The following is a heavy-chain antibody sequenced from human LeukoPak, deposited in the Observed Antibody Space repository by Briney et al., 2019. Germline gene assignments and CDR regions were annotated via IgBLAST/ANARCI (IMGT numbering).Heavy chain of an antibody. D-gene: IGHD3-22*01. CDR3: AREPYYNTGGLDY. CDR1: GYTFTDYY. Sequence: GASVKVSCKASGYTFTDYYMHWVRLAPGQGLEWLGWINPNSGGTNYAQKFQGRVTMTRDTSISTAYMELSRLKSDDTALYYCAREPYYNTGGLDYWGLGTLVTVSS. J-gene: IGHJ4*02. CDR2: INPNSGGT. V-gene: IGHV1-2*02.